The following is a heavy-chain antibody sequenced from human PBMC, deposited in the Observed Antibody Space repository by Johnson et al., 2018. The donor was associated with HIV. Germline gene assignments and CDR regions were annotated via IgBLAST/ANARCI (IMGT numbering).Heavy chain of an antibody. CDR1: GITFSDYA. J-gene: IGHJ3*02. CDR3: ARAGAVGFDAFDI. V-gene: IGHV3-30-3*01. Sequence: SGGGVVQPGRSLRLSCAASGITFSDYAMHWVRQAPGKGLEWVAVISYDGSNKYYADSVKGRFTISRDNSKNTLYLQMNSLRAEDTAVYYCARAGAVGFDAFDIWGQGTMVTVSS. D-gene: IGHD6-19*01. CDR2: ISYDGSNK.